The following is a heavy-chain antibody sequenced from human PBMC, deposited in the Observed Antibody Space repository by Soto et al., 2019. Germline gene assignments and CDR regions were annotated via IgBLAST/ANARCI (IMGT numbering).Heavy chain of an antibody. CDR3: AKANPWVDP. CDR1: GLIFSNYK. J-gene: IGHJ5*02. V-gene: IGHV3-74*01. Sequence: HPGGSLRLSCAASGLIFSNYKMHWVRQAPGKGLVWVSRIISVGSITDYADSVKGRFTISRDISKNTLYLQMNSLRAEDTAVYYCAKANPWVDPWGQGTLVTVSS. CDR2: IISVGSIT.